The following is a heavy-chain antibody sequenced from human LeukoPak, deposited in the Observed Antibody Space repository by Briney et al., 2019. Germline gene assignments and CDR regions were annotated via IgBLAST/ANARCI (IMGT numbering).Heavy chain of an antibody. CDR2: IKQDGSEK. Sequence: GGSLRLSCAASGFTFSSYEMNWVRQAPGKGLEWVANIKQDGSEKYYVDSVKGRFTISRDNAKNSLYLQMNSLRAEDTAVYYCARGSFLGIAVAHTNWFDPWGQGTLVTVSS. J-gene: IGHJ5*02. D-gene: IGHD6-19*01. V-gene: IGHV3-7*01. CDR1: GFTFSSYE. CDR3: ARGSFLGIAVAHTNWFDP.